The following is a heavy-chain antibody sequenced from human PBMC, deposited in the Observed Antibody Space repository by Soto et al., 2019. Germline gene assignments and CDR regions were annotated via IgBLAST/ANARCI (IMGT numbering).Heavy chain of an antibody. CDR3: ARDPSTINKLLGVWFDP. V-gene: IGHV1-69*13. D-gene: IGHD4-4*01. CDR2: IKPISDIT. Sequence: SVKVSCKASGDTFGRFTINWVRQAPGQGLEWMGGIKPISDITNYAQRFQGRVTFTADASTSTVYLELSSLRSEDTAMYYCARDPSTINKLLGVWFDPWGQGTLVTVSS. CDR1: GDTFGRFT. J-gene: IGHJ5*02.